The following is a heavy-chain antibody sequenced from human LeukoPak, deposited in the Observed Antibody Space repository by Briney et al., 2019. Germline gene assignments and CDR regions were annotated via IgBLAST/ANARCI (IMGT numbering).Heavy chain of an antibody. CDR2: ISWNSGSI. CDR1: GFTFDDYA. J-gene: IGHJ4*02. V-gene: IGHV3-9*01. Sequence: PGGSLRLSCAASGFTFDDYAMHWVRQAPGKGLEWVSGISWNSGSIGYADSVKGRFTISRDNAKNSLYLQMNSLGAEDTALYYCAKDIGDWGQGTLVTVSS. CDR3: AKDIGD.